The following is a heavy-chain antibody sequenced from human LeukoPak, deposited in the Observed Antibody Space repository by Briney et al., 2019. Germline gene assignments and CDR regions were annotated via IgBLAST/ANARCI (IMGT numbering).Heavy chain of an antibody. Sequence: SETLSLTCTVSGGSITSGKYYWGWIRQPPGKGLEWIGEINHSGSTNYNPSLKSRVTISVDTSKNQFSLKLSSVTAADTAVYYCARARRSIAALDWFDPWGQGTLVTVSS. CDR3: ARARRSIAALDWFDP. V-gene: IGHV4-39*07. D-gene: IGHD6-6*01. J-gene: IGHJ5*02. CDR1: GGSITSGKYY. CDR2: INHSGST.